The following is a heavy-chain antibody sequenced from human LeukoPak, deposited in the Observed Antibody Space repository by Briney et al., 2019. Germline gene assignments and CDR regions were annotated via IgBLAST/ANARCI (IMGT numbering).Heavy chain of an antibody. CDR1: GFTFSSYG. J-gene: IGHJ4*02. CDR2: ISYDGSNK. Sequence: GGSLRLSCEASGFTFSSYGMHWVRQAPGKGLEWVAVISYDGSNKYYADSVKGRFTISRDNSKNTLYLQMNSLRAEDTAVYYCARDQGVLQWELPPTFDYWGQGTLVTVSS. D-gene: IGHD1-26*01. V-gene: IGHV3-30*19. CDR3: ARDQGVLQWELPPTFDY.